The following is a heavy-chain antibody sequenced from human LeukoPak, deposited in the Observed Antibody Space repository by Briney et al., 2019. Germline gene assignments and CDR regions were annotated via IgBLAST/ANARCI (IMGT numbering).Heavy chain of an antibody. J-gene: IGHJ4*02. CDR2: ITGDGSST. CDR1: GFTFSPFW. D-gene: IGHD6-13*01. CDR3: SRAGAGAVPDY. V-gene: IGHV3-74*01. Sequence: QPGGSLRLSCAASGFTFSPFWMHWVRQVPGKGLVWVPRITGDGSSTSYADSVKGRFTISRDNAKNTLYLQMNNLKAEDTAVYYCSRAGAGAVPDYWGQGTLVTVSS.